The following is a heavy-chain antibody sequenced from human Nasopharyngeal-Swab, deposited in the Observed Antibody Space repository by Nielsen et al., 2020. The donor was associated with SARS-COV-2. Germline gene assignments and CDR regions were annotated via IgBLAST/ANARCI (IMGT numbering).Heavy chain of an antibody. V-gene: IGHV1-69*06. CDR1: GGTFSSYA. D-gene: IGHD5-12*01. Sequence: SVQVSCKASGGTFSSYAISRVRQAPGQGLEWMGGIIPIFGTANYAQKFQGRVTITADKSTSTAYMELSSLRSEDTAVYYCASSREWLRFDYYYYYMDVWGKGTTVTVSS. J-gene: IGHJ6*03. CDR2: IIPIFGTA. CDR3: ASSREWLRFDYYYYYMDV.